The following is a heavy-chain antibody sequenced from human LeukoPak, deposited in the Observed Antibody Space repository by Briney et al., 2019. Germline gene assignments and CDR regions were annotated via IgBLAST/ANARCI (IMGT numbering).Heavy chain of an antibody. J-gene: IGHJ3*02. CDR1: GGTFSSYA. CDR2: IIPIFGTA. V-gene: IGHV1-69*01. CDR3: ARPNDIVVVPAGSFVGAFDI. Sequence: EASVKVSCKASGGTFSSYAISWVRQAPGQGLEWIGGIIPIFGTANYAQKFQGRVTITADESTSTADMELSSLRSEDTAVYYCARPNDIVVVPAGSFVGAFDIWGQGTMVTVSS. D-gene: IGHD2-2*01.